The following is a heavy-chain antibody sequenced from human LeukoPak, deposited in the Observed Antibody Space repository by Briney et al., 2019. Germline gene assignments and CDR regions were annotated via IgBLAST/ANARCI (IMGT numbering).Heavy chain of an antibody. CDR3: ARGPLDSASDY. CDR2: IYYSGST. V-gene: IGHV4-59*12. Sequence: PSETLSLTCTVSGGSISSYYWSWIRQPPGKGLEWIGYIYYSGSTNYNPSLKSRVTISADTSKNQFSLKLSSVTAADTAVYYCARGPLDSASDYWGQGTLVTVSS. CDR1: GGSISSYY. D-gene: IGHD3-9*01. J-gene: IGHJ4*02.